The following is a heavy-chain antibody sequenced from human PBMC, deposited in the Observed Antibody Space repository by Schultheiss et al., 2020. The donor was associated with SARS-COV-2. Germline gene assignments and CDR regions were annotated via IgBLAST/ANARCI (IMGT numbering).Heavy chain of an antibody. Sequence: SETLSLTCAVYGGSFSDYYWSWIRQPPGKGLEWIGEINHSGSTNYNPSLKSRVTISVDTSKNQFSLKLSSVTAADTAVYYCAREGGVCSSTSCYIGPLWFDPWGQGTLVTVSS. CDR1: GGSFSDYY. CDR3: AREGGVCSSTSCYIGPLWFDP. V-gene: IGHV4-34*01. D-gene: IGHD2-2*02. CDR2: INHSGST. J-gene: IGHJ5*02.